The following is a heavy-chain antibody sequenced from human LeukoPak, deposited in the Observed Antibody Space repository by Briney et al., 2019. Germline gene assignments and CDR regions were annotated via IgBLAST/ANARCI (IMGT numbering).Heavy chain of an antibody. CDR2: IKSDGSST. V-gene: IGHV3-74*01. CDR1: GFTVSNQW. Sequence: GGSLRLSCAASGFTVSNQWMHWVRQAPGKGLVWVSRIKSDGSSTSYADSVKGRFTISRDKATNTLYLQMNRLRAEDPAVYYSARHSLIGVDVYTLPIDYWGQGTLVTVSS. J-gene: IGHJ4*02. CDR3: ARHSLIGVDVYTLPIDY. D-gene: IGHD5-24*01.